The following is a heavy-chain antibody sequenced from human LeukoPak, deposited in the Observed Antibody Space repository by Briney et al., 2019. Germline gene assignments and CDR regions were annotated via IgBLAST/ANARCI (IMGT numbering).Heavy chain of an antibody. CDR3: ARENPRGSDGYNYFSWFDP. V-gene: IGHV3-48*03. J-gene: IGHJ5*02. D-gene: IGHD5-24*01. Sequence: PGGSLRLSCAASGFTLSSYEMNWVRQAPGKGLEWVSYISSSGSSIYYADSVKGRFTISRDNAKNSLYLQMNSLRVEDTAVYYCARENPRGSDGYNYFSWFDPWGQGTLVTVSS. CDR2: ISSSGSSI. CDR1: GFTLSSYE.